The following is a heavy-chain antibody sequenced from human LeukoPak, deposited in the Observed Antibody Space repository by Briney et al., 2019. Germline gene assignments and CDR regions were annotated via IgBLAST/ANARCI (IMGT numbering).Heavy chain of an antibody. V-gene: IGHV3-21*01. CDR3: ARDYIGGWNDH. D-gene: IGHD3-16*01. J-gene: IGHJ4*02. CDR2: ISGGSSFT. Sequence: PGGSLRLSYAASGFTFSSYSVSWVRQAPGKGLEWVSYISGGSSFTYYVDSVKGRFTISRDNAKNSVYLQMNSLRVEDTAVYFCARDYIGGWNDHWGQGTLVTVSS. CDR1: GFTFSSYS.